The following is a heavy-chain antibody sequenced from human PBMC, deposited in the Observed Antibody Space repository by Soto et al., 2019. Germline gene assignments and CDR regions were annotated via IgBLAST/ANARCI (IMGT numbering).Heavy chain of an antibody. V-gene: IGHV3-11*06. CDR3: ARLPAAGTILFDY. J-gene: IGHJ4*02. D-gene: IGHD6-13*01. CDR1: GFSFSSYA. Sequence: GGSLRLSCAASGFSFSSYAMSWVRQAPGKGLEWVSSISDGGGSYTNYADSVKGRFTISRDNAKNSLYLQMNSLRAEDTAVYYCARLPAAGTILFDYWGQGTLVTVSS. CDR2: ISDGGGSYT.